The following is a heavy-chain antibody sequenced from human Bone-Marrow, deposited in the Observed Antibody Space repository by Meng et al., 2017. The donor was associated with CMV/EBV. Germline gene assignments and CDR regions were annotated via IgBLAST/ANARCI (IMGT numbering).Heavy chain of an antibody. CDR3: AKDLGCSSTSCWGYYYYGMDV. D-gene: IGHD2-2*01. CDR2: IIPILGMP. V-gene: IGHV1-69*10. Sequence: SVKVSCKASGGSFSTYPISWVRQAPGQGLEWMGGIIPILGMPNYAQKFQGRVTITADKSTSTAYMELSSLRSEDTAVYYCAKDLGCSSTSCWGYYYYGMDVWGQGTTVTVSS. CDR1: GGSFSTYP. J-gene: IGHJ6*02.